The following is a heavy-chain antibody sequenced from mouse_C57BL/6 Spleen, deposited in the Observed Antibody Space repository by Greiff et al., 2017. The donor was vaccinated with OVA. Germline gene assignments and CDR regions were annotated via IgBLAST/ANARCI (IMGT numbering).Heavy chain of an antibody. D-gene: IGHD1-1*01. Sequence: VQLQQPGTELVKPGASVKLSCKASGYTFTSYWMHWVKQRPGQGLEWIGNINPSNGGTNYNEKFKSKATLTVDKSSSTAYMQLSSLTSEDSAVYYCARSGGSSYRYFDVWGTGTTVTVSS. CDR3: ARSGGSSYRYFDV. CDR1: GYTFTSYW. J-gene: IGHJ1*03. CDR2: INPSNGGT. V-gene: IGHV1-53*01.